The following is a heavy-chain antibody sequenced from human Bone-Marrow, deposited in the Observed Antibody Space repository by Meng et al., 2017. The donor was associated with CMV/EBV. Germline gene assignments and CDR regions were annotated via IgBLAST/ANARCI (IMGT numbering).Heavy chain of an antibody. CDR1: GGTFSSYA. J-gene: IGHJ4*02. V-gene: IGHV1-69*05. D-gene: IGHD3-10*01. Sequence: SSVNVSRMATGGTFSSYAISWVRQAPGQGLEWMGGIIPIFGTENDAQKFQGRVTITTDESTSTAYMEVSSLRSEDTSVYYCARGRHPFGELFYFDYWGQGTLVTVSS. CDR3: ARGRHPFGELFYFDY. CDR2: IIPIFGTE.